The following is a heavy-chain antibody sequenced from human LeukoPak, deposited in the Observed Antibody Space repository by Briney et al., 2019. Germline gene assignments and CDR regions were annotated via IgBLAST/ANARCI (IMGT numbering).Heavy chain of an antibody. Sequence: ASVKVSCKASGYTFTSYGISWVRQAPGQGLEWMGWISAYNGNTNYAQKLQGRVTMTTDSSTSTAYMELRSLRSDDTAVYYCARAPLLRIAVAGTELIDYWGQGTLVTVSS. CDR2: ISAYNGNT. D-gene: IGHD6-19*01. J-gene: IGHJ4*02. CDR3: ARAPLLRIAVAGTELIDY. V-gene: IGHV1-18*01. CDR1: GYTFTSYG.